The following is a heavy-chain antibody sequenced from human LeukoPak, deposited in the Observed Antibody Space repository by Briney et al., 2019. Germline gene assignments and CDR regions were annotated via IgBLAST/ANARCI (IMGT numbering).Heavy chain of an antibody. V-gene: IGHV4-59*12. J-gene: IGHJ4*02. D-gene: IGHD3-22*01. CDR1: GGSISSYY. CDR3: AGLVGRYSSGLYYYYFDY. CDR2: IYYSGST. Sequence: PSETLSLTCTVSGGSISSYYWGWIRQPPGKGLEWIGYIYYSGSTNYNPSLKSRVTISIDKSKNQFFLNLSSVTAADTAVYYCAGLVGRYSSGLYYYYFDYWGQGTLVTVSS.